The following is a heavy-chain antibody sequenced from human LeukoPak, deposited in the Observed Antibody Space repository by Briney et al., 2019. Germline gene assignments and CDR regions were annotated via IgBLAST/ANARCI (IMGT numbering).Heavy chain of an antibody. J-gene: IGHJ4*02. CDR2: ISWDGGST. D-gene: IGHD3-10*01. CDR3: AKAPYGSGRGYYSDY. Sequence: PGGSLRLSCAASGFTFDDYAMHWVRQAPGKGLEWVSLISWDGGSTYYADSVKGRFTISRDNSKNSLYLQMNSLRAEDTALYYCAKAPYGSGRGYYSDYWGQGTLVTVSS. CDR1: GFTFDDYA. V-gene: IGHV3-43D*03.